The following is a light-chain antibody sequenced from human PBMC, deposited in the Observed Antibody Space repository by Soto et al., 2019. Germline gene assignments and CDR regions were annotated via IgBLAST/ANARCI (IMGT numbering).Light chain of an antibody. V-gene: IGKV3-15*01. J-gene: IGKJ1*01. CDR3: QQYNDWPRT. CDR1: QSVANN. CDR2: GAS. Sequence: EIVMTQSPVTLHLSPGDRATLSCRASQSVANNLAWFQQRPGQAPRLLVYGASATDTGIPARFSGSGYGTEFTLSISSVQSEDFAVYYCQQYNDWPRTFGQGTKVQIK.